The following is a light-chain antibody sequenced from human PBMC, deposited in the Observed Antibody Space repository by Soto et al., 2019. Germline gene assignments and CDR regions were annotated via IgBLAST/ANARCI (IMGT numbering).Light chain of an antibody. CDR3: SAYTARSTLV. V-gene: IGLV2-14*01. Sequence: QSALTQPASVSVSAGQSITISCSGTMRDVGAYNLVSWYQQHPGTAPKLIIYEVRNRPSGISSRFSGSRSGNTASLTISGLQPEGEGDYYCSAYTARSTLVFGGGTKVTVL. CDR1: MRDVGAYNL. J-gene: IGLJ3*02. CDR2: EVR.